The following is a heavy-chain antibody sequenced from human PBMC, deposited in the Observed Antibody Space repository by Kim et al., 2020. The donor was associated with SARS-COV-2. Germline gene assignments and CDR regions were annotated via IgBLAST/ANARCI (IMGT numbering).Heavy chain of an antibody. V-gene: IGHV1-3*01. D-gene: IGHD3-10*01. Sequence: YSQKSQGRVTITRDTYASTAYMELSSLRSEDTAVYYCARPLYGSGSYFVYWGQGTLVTVSS. J-gene: IGHJ4*02. CDR3: ARPLYGSGSYFVY.